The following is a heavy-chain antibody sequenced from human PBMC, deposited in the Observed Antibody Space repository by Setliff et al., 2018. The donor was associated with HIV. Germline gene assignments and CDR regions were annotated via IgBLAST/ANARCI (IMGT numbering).Heavy chain of an antibody. V-gene: IGHV3-23*01. CDR2: ISSDHNT. CDR3: AKDPAVRGSTFDS. D-gene: IGHD3-10*01. J-gene: IGHJ4*02. CDR1: GGSISTNN. Sequence: LSLTCAVSGGSISTNNWWTWVRQAPGKGLEWVSTISSDHNTYYPDPVRGRFTVSRDNSKNTLYLQMNSLRAEDTAVYYCAKDPAVRGSTFDSWGQGTLVTVSS.